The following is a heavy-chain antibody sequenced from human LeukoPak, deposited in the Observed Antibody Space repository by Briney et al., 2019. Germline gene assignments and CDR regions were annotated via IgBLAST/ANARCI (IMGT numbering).Heavy chain of an antibody. CDR1: GGTFSSAA. Sequence: SVKVSCKASGGTFSSAAINWVRQAPGHGLEWMGGFIPLLGTANYAQRFQGRFTITTDESTSTAYMELSSLRSEDTAVYYCASADSSGYYPHDYWGQGTLVTVSS. J-gene: IGHJ4*02. V-gene: IGHV1-69*05. CDR3: ASADSSGYYPHDY. CDR2: FIPLLGTA. D-gene: IGHD3-22*01.